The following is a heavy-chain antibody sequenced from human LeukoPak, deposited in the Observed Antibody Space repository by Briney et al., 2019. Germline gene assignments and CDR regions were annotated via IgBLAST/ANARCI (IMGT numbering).Heavy chain of an antibody. CDR2: ISGSGGST. CDR3: AKPTFHYYDSSGFPYYFDY. Sequence: GGSLRLSCAASGFTFSSYAMSWVRQAPGKGLEWVSAISGSGGSTYYADSVKGRFTISRDNSKNTLYLQMNSLRAGDTAVYYCAKPTFHYYDSSGFPYYFDYWGQGTLVTVSS. V-gene: IGHV3-23*01. J-gene: IGHJ4*02. CDR1: GFTFSSYA. D-gene: IGHD3-22*01.